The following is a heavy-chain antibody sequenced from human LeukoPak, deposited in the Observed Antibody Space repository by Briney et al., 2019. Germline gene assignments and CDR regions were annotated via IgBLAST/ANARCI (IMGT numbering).Heavy chain of an antibody. CDR1: GFTVSSSY. J-gene: IGHJ4*02. Sequence: GGSLRLSCAASGFTVSSSYMSWVRQAPGKGPEWVSSISSSSAYIYYADSVKGRFTISRDNAKSSLFLQMNSLRDEDTAVYYCATSSIALAGTVDYWGQGTLVTVSS. V-gene: IGHV3-21*01. CDR2: ISSSSAYI. CDR3: ATSSIALAGTVDY. D-gene: IGHD6-19*01.